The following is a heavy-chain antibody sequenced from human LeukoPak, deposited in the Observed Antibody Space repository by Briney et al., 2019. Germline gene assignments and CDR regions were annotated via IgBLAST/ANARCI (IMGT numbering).Heavy chain of an antibody. J-gene: IGHJ4*02. V-gene: IGHV3-20*04. D-gene: IGHD6-19*01. CDR2: INWNGGST. Sequence: GGSLRLSCAASGFTFDDYGMSWVRQAPGKGLEWVSGINWNGGSTGYADSVKGRFTISRDNAKNSLYLQMNSLRAEDMALYYCAKESSSGYYFDYWGQGTLVTVSS. CDR1: GFTFDDYG. CDR3: AKESSSGYYFDY.